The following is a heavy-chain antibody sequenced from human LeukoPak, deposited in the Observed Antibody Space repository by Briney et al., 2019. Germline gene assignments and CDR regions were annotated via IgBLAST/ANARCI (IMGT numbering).Heavy chain of an antibody. V-gene: IGHV3-7*01. CDR1: GFTFSNDW. D-gene: IGHD2-2*01. Sequence: GGSLRLSCAASGFTFSNDWMCWVRQAPRKRLEWVANINQDESKKYYADSVKGRFTISRDNAKNSLYLQMSSLTAEDTAIYYCARDHAYRADYWGQGTLVTVSS. CDR3: ARDHAYRADY. CDR2: INQDESKK. J-gene: IGHJ4*02.